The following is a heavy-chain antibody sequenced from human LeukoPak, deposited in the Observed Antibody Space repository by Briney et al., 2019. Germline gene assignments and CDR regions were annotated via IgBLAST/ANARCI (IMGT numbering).Heavy chain of an antibody. Sequence: GGSLRLSCVASGFSFSNFWMSWVRQAPGERPEWLTNIKQDGSQRYYVDSVRGRFTISRDNAKNSLYLQMNSLRAEDTAVYYCARDRDSSWYPYLDQWGQGTLVTVSS. CDR2: IKQDGSQR. CDR3: ARDRDSSWYPYLDQ. J-gene: IGHJ4*02. D-gene: IGHD6-13*01. V-gene: IGHV3-7*03. CDR1: GFSFSNFW.